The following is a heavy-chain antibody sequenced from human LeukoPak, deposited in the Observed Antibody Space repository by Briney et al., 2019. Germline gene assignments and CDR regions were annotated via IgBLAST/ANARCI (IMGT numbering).Heavy chain of an antibody. CDR1: GFTFSSYG. V-gene: IGHV3-7*01. J-gene: IGHJ4*02. Sequence: SGGSLRLSCAASGFTFSSYGMHWVRQAPGKGLEWVANIKQDGSEKYYVDSVRGRFTISRDNAKNSLYLQMNSLRAEDTAVYYCAGSGFDYWGQGTLVTVSS. CDR3: AGSGFDY. D-gene: IGHD2-15*01. CDR2: IKQDGSEK.